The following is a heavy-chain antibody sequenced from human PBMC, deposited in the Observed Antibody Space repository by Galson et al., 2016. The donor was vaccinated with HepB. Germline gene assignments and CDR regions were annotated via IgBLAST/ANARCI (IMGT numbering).Heavy chain of an antibody. J-gene: IGHJ4*02. CDR3: AKGISLIVAHFDY. Sequence: SLRLSCAASGFTFSSYAMTWVRQAPGKGLEWVSAISGSGSSTYFADSVKGRFTISRDNSKNTLYLQMNSLRAEDTAVYDCAKGISLIVAHFDYWGQGTLVTVSS. CDR2: ISGSGSST. D-gene: IGHD3-22*01. CDR1: GFTFSSYA. V-gene: IGHV3-23*01.